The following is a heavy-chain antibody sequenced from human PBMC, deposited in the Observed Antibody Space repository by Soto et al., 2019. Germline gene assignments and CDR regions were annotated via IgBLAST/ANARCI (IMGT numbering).Heavy chain of an antibody. CDR1: GGTFSSYA. Sequence: SVKVSCKASGGTFSSYAISWVRQAPGQGLEWMGGIIPIFGTANYAQKFQGRVTITADESTSTAYMELSSLRSEDTAVYYCAEMRGTAMVTIHYGMDVWGQGTTVTVSS. V-gene: IGHV1-69*13. D-gene: IGHD5-18*01. J-gene: IGHJ6*02. CDR3: AEMRGTAMVTIHYGMDV. CDR2: IIPIFGTA.